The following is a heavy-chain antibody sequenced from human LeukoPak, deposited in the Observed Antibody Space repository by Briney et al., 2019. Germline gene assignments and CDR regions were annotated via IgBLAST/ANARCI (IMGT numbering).Heavy chain of an antibody. Sequence: GGSLRLSCAASGFTFSSYSMNWVRQAPGKGLEWVSSISSSSSYIYYADSVKGRFTISRDNAKNSLYLQMNSLRAEDTAVYYCARDRCSSTSCSINDAFDIWGQGTMVTVSS. V-gene: IGHV3-21*01. D-gene: IGHD2-2*01. CDR1: GFTFSSYS. CDR2: ISSSSSYI. J-gene: IGHJ3*02. CDR3: ARDRCSSTSCSINDAFDI.